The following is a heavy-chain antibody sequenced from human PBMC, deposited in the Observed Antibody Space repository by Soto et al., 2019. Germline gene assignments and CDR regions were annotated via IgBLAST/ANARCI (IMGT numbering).Heavy chain of an antibody. CDR2: VDSSGEK. CDR1: GLSITDSEMG. Sequence: QVTLKESGPVLVKPTETLTLRCTVSGLSITDSEMGVSWIRQPPGQPLEWLAHVDSSGEKSYRTFLKSRLAISKDTSKSQIVLTMTYMDPADTATYYCARRHLAVGVSPWFDPWGQGIPVTVSP. J-gene: IGHJ5*02. D-gene: IGHD3-10*01. CDR3: ARRHLAVGVSPWFDP. V-gene: IGHV2-26*01.